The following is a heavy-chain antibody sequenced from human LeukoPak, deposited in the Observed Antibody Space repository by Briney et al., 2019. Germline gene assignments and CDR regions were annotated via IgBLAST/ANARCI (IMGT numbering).Heavy chain of an antibody. V-gene: IGHV3-23*01. Sequence: GGSLRLSCAASGFTFSNYATSWVRQAPGKGLEWVSALSGSGVGTYYADSVKGRFTISRDNSKNTLYLQMNSLRAEDTAVYYCAKEKVTMVRVFDPWGQGTLVTVSS. CDR1: GFTFSNYA. CDR3: AKEKVTMVRVFDP. D-gene: IGHD3-10*01. CDR2: LSGSGVGT. J-gene: IGHJ5*02.